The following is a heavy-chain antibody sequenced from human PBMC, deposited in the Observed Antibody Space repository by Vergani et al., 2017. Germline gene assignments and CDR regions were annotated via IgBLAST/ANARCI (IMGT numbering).Heavy chain of an antibody. CDR3: VTGVGATTFDY. Sequence: VQLVESGGGVVQPGRSLRLSCSASGFTFSSYAMHWVRQAPGKGLEYVSAISSNGGSTYYADSVKGRFTISRDNSKNTLYLQMSSLRAEDTAVYYCVTGVGATTFDYWGQGTLVTVSS. CDR1: GFTFSSYA. CDR2: ISSNGGST. V-gene: IGHV3-64D*06. D-gene: IGHD1-26*01. J-gene: IGHJ4*02.